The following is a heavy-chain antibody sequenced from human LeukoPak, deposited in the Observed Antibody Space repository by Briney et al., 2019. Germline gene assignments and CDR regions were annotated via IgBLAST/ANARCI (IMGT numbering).Heavy chain of an antibody. CDR3: ARGDNVLRYFDWLDTFDY. J-gene: IGHJ4*02. CDR2: IYPGDSDT. D-gene: IGHD3-9*01. Sequence: GESLKISCKGSGYSFTSYWIGWVRQMPGKGLEWMGLIYPGDSDTRYSPSFQGQVTISADKSISTAYLQWSSLKASDTAMYYCARGDNVLRYFDWLDTFDYWGQGTLVTVSS. CDR1: GYSFTSYW. V-gene: IGHV5-51*01.